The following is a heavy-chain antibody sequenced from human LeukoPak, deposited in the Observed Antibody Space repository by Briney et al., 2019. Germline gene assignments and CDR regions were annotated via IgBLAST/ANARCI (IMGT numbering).Heavy chain of an antibody. CDR2: INPKSGRT. Sequence: ASVKVSCKASGYTFTSSDINWVRPATGQGLEWMGWINPKSGRTGYAKKFQARVSMTMNTSISTAYMEVSSLRFEDTAVYYCARGRSGLAAAGTYDYGGQGTLITVSS. J-gene: IGHJ4*02. CDR3: ARGRSGLAAAGTYDY. D-gene: IGHD6-13*01. CDR1: GYTFTSSD. V-gene: IGHV1-8*01.